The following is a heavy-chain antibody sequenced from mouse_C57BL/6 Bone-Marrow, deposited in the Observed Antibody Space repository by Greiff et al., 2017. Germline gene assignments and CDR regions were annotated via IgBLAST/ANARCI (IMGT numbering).Heavy chain of an antibody. D-gene: IGHD2-3*01. V-gene: IGHV1-81*01. CDR1: GYTFTSYG. Sequence: VQLVESGAELARPGASVKLSCKASGYTFTSYGISWVKQRTGQGLEWIGEIYPRSGNTYYNEKFKGKATLTADKSSSTAYMELRSLTSEDSAVYFCAGDGYYWYFDVWGTGTTVTVSS. J-gene: IGHJ1*03. CDR2: IYPRSGNT. CDR3: AGDGYYWYFDV.